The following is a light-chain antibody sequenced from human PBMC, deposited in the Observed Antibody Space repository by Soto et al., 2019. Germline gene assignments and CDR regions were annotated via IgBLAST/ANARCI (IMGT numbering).Light chain of an antibody. CDR3: QQYGTSPWT. J-gene: IGKJ1*01. Sequence: EIMMTQSPATLSVSPGERATLSCRASQSVSSSYLAWYQQKPGQAPRLLIYGTSSRATGIPDRFSGSGSGTDFSLTISRLEPEDFALYYCQQYGTSPWTFGQGTKVDIK. CDR1: QSVSSSY. CDR2: GTS. V-gene: IGKV3-20*01.